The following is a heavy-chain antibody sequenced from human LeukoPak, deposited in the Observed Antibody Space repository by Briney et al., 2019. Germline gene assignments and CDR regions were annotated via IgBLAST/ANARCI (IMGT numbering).Heavy chain of an antibody. CDR2: IRYDGSNK. D-gene: IGHD3-3*01. Sequence: GGSLRLSCAASGFTFSNYWMSWVRQAPGKGLEWVSFIRYDGSNKYYADSVKGRFTISRDNSKNTLYLQMNSLRAEDTAVYHCVKDYDFWSGYYSPTRGYFDYWGQGTLVTVSS. V-gene: IGHV3-30*02. CDR1: GFTFSNYW. CDR3: VKDYDFWSGYYSPTRGYFDY. J-gene: IGHJ4*02.